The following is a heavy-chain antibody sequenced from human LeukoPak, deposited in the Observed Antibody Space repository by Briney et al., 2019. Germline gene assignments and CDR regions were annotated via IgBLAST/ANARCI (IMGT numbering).Heavy chain of an antibody. Sequence: KPGASVKVSCKASGYTFTNYGISWVRQAPGQGLEWMGWISAHNGNTKNAQKFQGRVTITADESTSTAYMEVNSLRSEDTAVYYCARGAYDIVTGSQTDNWGQGTLVTVSS. V-gene: IGHV1-18*01. J-gene: IGHJ4*02. CDR2: ISAHNGNT. CDR1: GYTFTNYG. CDR3: ARGAYDIVTGSQTDN. D-gene: IGHD3-9*01.